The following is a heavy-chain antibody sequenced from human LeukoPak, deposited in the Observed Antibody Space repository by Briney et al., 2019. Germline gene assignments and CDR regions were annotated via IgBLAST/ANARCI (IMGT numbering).Heavy chain of an antibody. D-gene: IGHD2-2*01. CDR2: INPNSGDT. V-gene: IGHV1-2*06. CDR3: ASALGVVVPAASDY. Sequence: VASVKVSCKASGYTFTGYYMHWVRQAPGQGPEWMGRINPNSGDTNYAQKFQGRVTMTRDTSISTAYMELSRLRSDDTAVYYCASALGVVVPAASDYWGQGTLVTVSS. J-gene: IGHJ4*02. CDR1: GYTFTGYY.